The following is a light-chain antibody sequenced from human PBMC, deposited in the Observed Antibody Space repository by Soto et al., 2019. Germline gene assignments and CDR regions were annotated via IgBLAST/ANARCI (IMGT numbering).Light chain of an antibody. V-gene: IGKV1-5*01. CDR1: QKISSW. Sequence: DIQMTQSPSTLSASVGDRVTITCRASQKISSWLDWYQQKPGKAPTLLIYDASTLESGVPSRFSGSGSGTEFTLTISSLQPDDFATYYCQQYNSYSPWTFGRGTTVEIK. CDR2: DAS. J-gene: IGKJ1*01. CDR3: QQYNSYSPWT.